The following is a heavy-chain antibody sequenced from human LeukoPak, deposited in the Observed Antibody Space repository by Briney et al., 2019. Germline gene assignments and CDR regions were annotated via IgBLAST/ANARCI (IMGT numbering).Heavy chain of an antibody. D-gene: IGHD3-22*01. CDR2: IRYDGINK. CDR3: ARAGYYDSSGPTTDY. V-gene: IGHV3-30*02. CDR1: GFTFSGFG. Sequence: GGSLRLSCAASGFTFSGFGMHWVRQAPGKGLEWVAFIRYDGINKYYADSVKGRFTISRDNSKNTLYLQMNSLRAEDTAVYYCARAGYYDSSGPTTDYWGQGTLVTVSS. J-gene: IGHJ4*02.